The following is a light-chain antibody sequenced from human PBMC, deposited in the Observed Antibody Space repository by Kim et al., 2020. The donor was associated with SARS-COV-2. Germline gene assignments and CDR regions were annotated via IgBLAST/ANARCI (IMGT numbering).Light chain of an antibody. J-gene: IGKJ1*01. CDR2: AAS. CDR1: QGISSW. V-gene: IGKV1-12*01. Sequence: DIQMTQSPSSVSASVGDRVTITCRASQGISSWLAWYQQKPGKAPKLLIYAASSLQSGVPSRFSGSGSGTDFTLTISRLDPEDFAVYYCQHYGSSLWTFGQGTKVDIK. CDR3: QHYGSSLWT.